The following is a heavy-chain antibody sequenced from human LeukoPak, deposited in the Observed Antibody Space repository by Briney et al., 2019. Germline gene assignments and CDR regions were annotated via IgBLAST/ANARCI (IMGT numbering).Heavy chain of an antibody. CDR1: GYSFTSYW. D-gene: IGHD6-19*01. CDR2: IYPGDSDT. V-gene: IGHV5-51*01. J-gene: IGHJ4*02. CDR3: ARHGIGYSSGWYFGY. Sequence: GESLQISSQGSGYSFTSYWIGWVRQMPGKGLEWMGIIYPGDSDTRYSPSFQGQVTISADKSISTAYLQWSSLKASDTAMYYCARHGIGYSSGWYFGYWGQGTLVTVSS.